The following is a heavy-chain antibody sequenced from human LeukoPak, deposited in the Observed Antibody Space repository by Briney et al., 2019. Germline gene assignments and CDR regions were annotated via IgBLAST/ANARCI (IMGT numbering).Heavy chain of an antibody. V-gene: IGHV3-7*03. J-gene: IGHJ4*02. CDR1: GFTFSSYW. Sequence: GGSLRLSCAASGFTFSSYWMTWVRQAPGKGLEWVANIQQDGSEKYYVGSVKGRFTISKDNAKNSLYLQMNSLRAEDTAVYYCARDSRGPAPDWGQGTLVTVSS. D-gene: IGHD3-10*01. CDR3: ARDSRGPAPD. CDR2: IQQDGSEK.